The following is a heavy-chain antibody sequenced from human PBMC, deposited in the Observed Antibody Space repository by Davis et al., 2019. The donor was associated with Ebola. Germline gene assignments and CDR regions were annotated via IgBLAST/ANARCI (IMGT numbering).Heavy chain of an antibody. CDR3: ARGSTRRDGYNWYSN. CDR1: GYTFTSYY. CDR2: INPSGGST. J-gene: IGHJ4*02. V-gene: IGHV1-46*01. D-gene: IGHD5-24*01. Sequence: ASVKVSCKASGYTFTSYYMHWVRQAPGQGLEWMGIINPSGGSTSYAQKFQGRVTMARDTSTSTVYMELSSLRSEDTAVYYRARGSTRRDGYNWYSNWGQGTLVTVSS.